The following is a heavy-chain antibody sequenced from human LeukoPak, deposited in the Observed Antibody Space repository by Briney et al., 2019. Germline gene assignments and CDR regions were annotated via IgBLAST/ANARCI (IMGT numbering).Heavy chain of an antibody. CDR2: IWYDGSNK. D-gene: IGHD2-8*01. V-gene: IGHV3-33*01. J-gene: IGHJ4*02. Sequence: GGSLRLSCAASGFTFSSYGMHWVRQAPGEGLEWVAVIWYDGSNKYYADSVKGRFTISRDNSKNTLYLQMNSLRAEDTAVYYCARDDATYALAYWGQGTLVTVSS. CDR3: ARDDATYALAY. CDR1: GFTFSSYG.